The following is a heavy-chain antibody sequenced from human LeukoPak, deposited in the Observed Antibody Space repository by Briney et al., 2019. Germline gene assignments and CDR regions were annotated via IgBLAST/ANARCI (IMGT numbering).Heavy chain of an antibody. CDR3: ANLQEGNAKANF. Sequence: GGSLRLSCAGSGFAFTDYHMSWVRQVPGKGLEWLSVVTDNGATTFYADSVKGRFTISRDNSKNTVYLQMNDLRAEDTALYYCANLQEGNAKANFWGQGTLVTVSS. V-gene: IGHV3-23*01. CDR2: VTDNGATT. D-gene: IGHD5-24*01. J-gene: IGHJ4*02. CDR1: GFAFTDYH.